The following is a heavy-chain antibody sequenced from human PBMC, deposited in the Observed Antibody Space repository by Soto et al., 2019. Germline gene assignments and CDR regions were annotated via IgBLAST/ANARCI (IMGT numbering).Heavy chain of an antibody. D-gene: IGHD6-13*01. Sequence: GASVKVSCKASGYTFTSYGISWVRQAPGQGLEWMGIINPSGGSTSYAQKFQGRVTMTRDTSTSTVYMELSSLRSEDTAVYYCAIAPGYSSSWYGSYYWGQGTLVTVSS. CDR1: GYTFTSYG. V-gene: IGHV1-46*01. J-gene: IGHJ4*02. CDR3: AIAPGYSSSWYGSYY. CDR2: INPSGGST.